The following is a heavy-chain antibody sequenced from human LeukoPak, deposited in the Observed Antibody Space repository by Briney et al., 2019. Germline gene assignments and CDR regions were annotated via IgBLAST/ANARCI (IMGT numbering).Heavy chain of an antibody. J-gene: IGHJ4*02. Sequence: EASVKVSFKASGYTFTGYYMHWVRQAPRQGLEWMGWIDPNSGYTHYAQKFQGRVTITRDTSISTAYMELSRLRSDDTAVYYCARDYGTLVRGVVDYWGQGTLVTVSS. CDR1: GYTFTGYY. V-gene: IGHV1-2*02. CDR2: IDPNSGYT. CDR3: ARDYGTLVRGVVDY. D-gene: IGHD3-10*01.